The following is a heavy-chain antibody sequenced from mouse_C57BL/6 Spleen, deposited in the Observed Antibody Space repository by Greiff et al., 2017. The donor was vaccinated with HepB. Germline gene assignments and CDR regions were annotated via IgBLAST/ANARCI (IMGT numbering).Heavy chain of an antibody. V-gene: IGHV1-81*01. CDR2: IYPRSGNT. D-gene: IGHD1-1*01. Sequence: HXQQSGAELARPGTSVKLSCKASGYTFTSYGISWVKQRTGQGLEWIGEIYPRSGNTYYNEKFKGKATLTADKSSSTAYMELRSLTSAGSAVYFCARSSTVVVPYAMDYWSQGTSVTVSS. CDR1: GYTFTSYG. CDR3: ARSSTVVVPYAMDY. J-gene: IGHJ4*01.